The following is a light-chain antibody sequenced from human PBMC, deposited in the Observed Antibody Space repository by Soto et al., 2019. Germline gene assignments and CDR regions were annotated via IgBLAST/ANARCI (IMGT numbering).Light chain of an antibody. V-gene: IGLV2-8*01. Sequence: SALTQPAYAYGSPGESVTISCNGTSSDVGGYNFVSWYQHHPGKAPKVILYEVTKRPSGVPDRFSGSKSGNTASLTVSGLQADDEADYYCSSYARGDSVLFGGGTKVTVL. CDR1: SSDVGGYNF. CDR3: SSYARGDSVL. CDR2: EVT. J-gene: IGLJ2*01.